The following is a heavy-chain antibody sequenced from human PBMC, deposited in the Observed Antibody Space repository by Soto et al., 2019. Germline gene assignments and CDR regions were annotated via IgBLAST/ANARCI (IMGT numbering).Heavy chain of an antibody. Sequence: QVQVQQSGPGLVKPSQTLSLTCAISGDSVSSNSATWNWIRQSPSRGLEWLGRTYYRSKWYSDYAVSVKSRITITPDTSNNQFSLQLKSVTPEDTAVYYCARAAYSGSYQGYFDYWGQGTLVNDSS. V-gene: IGHV6-1*01. CDR3: ARAAYSGSYQGYFDY. J-gene: IGHJ4*02. CDR1: GDSVSSNSAT. D-gene: IGHD1-26*01. CDR2: TYYRSKWYS.